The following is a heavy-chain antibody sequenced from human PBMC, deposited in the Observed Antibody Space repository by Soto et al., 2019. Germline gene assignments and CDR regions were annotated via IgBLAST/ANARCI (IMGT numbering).Heavy chain of an antibody. D-gene: IGHD5-12*01. J-gene: IGHJ4*02. V-gene: IGHV3-30-3*01. CDR1: EFTFSSYA. CDR3: ARERVAREFLDY. CDR2: ISYDGSNK. Sequence: PGGSLRLSCAASEFTFSSYAMHGVRQAPGKGLEWVAFISYDGSNKYYEDSVKGRFTISRENSKNTLYLQMNSLRAQYTAVYYCARERVAREFLDYWGQGTLVPVSS.